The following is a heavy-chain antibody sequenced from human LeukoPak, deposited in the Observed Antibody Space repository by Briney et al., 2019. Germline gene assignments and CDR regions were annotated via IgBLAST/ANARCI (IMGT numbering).Heavy chain of an antibody. D-gene: IGHD3-10*01. CDR3: AREEAIYGSGSTYYFDY. Sequence: GGSLRLSCAASGFTFSSYGMHWVRQAPGKGLEWVAVIWYDGSNKYYADSVKGRFTISRDNSKNTLYLQMNSLRAEDTAVYYCAREEAIYGSGSTYYFDYWGQGTLVTVSS. CDR1: GFTFSSYG. CDR2: IWYDGSNK. V-gene: IGHV3-33*01. J-gene: IGHJ4*02.